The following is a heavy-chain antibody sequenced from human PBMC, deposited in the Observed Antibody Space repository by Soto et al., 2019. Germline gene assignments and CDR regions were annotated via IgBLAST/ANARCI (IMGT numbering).Heavy chain of an antibody. J-gene: IGHJ4*01. CDR3: ARATYDSSTYYLDY. Sequence: QVQLQESGPGLVKPSQTLSLTCTVSGASISGGDYYWTWIRQPPGKGLEWIGSIYYTGHTYSNPSLESRLSRSVGPCNSPFSLRLTSVTAPDTAIYYCARATYDSSTYYLDYWGHGTRVTVSS. V-gene: IGHV4-30-4*01. CDR2: IYYTGHT. D-gene: IGHD3-22*01. CDR1: GASISGGDYY.